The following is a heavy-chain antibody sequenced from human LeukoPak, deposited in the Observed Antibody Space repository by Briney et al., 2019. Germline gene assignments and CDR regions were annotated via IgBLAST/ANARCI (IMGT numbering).Heavy chain of an antibody. D-gene: IGHD2-2*01. Sequence: PGGSLRLSYAASGFTFSSYAMHWVRQAPGKGLEWVAVISYDGSNKYYADSVKGRFTISRDNSKNTLYLQMNSLRAEDTAVYYCARPRVVVPAPIRGVYFDYWGQGTLVTVSS. CDR1: GFTFSSYA. V-gene: IGHV3-30-3*01. CDR2: ISYDGSNK. J-gene: IGHJ4*02. CDR3: ARPRVVVPAPIRGVYFDY.